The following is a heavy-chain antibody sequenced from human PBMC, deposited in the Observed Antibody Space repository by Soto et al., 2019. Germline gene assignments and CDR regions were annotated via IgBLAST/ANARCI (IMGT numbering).Heavy chain of an antibody. V-gene: IGHV3-66*01. Sequence: GGFLRLSCAASGFTVSSNYMSWVRQAPGKGLEWVSVIYSGGSTYYADSVKGRFTISRDNSKNTLYLQMNSLRAEDTAVYYCARVAGSGSHHHDYWGQGTLVTVSS. J-gene: IGHJ4*02. CDR1: GFTVSSNY. CDR2: IYSGGST. D-gene: IGHD3-10*01. CDR3: ARVAGSGSHHHDY.